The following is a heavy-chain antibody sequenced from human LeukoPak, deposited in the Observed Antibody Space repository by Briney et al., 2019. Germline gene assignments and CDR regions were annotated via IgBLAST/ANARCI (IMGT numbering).Heavy chain of an antibody. CDR3: ARGLSDFWSGYYHFDY. J-gene: IGHJ4*02. CDR1: GYTFTSYD. V-gene: IGHV1-8*01. Sequence: ASVKVSCKASGYTFTSYDINWVRQATGQGLEWMRWMNPNSGNTGYAQKFQGRVTMTRNTSISTAYMELSSLRSEDTAVYYCARGLSDFWSGYYHFDYWGQGTLVTVSS. D-gene: IGHD3-3*01. CDR2: MNPNSGNT.